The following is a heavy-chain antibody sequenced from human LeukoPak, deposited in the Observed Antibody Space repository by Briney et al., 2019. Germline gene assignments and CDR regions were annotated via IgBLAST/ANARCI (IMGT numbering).Heavy chain of an antibody. J-gene: IGHJ4*02. V-gene: IGHV3-23*01. D-gene: IGHD3-22*01. CDR2: ISGSGGST. CDR1: GFTFSSYA. CDR3: AKDPRGYYDSSGYYSFDY. Sequence: GGPLRLSCAASGFTFSSYAMSWVRQAPGKGLEWVSAISGSGGSTYYADSVKGRFTISRDNSKNTLYLQMNSLRAEDTAVYYCAKDPRGYYDSSGYYSFDYWGQGTLVTVSS.